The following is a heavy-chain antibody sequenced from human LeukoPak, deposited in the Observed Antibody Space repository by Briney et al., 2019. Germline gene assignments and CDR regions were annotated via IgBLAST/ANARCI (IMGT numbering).Heavy chain of an antibody. D-gene: IGHD4-23*01. CDR2: RRYDGNNK. CDR3: AKGDDYGANTRLPKYNWFDP. Sequence: GGSLRLSCAASGFTFTTCAMHWVRQAPGKGLEWVAYRRYDGNNKNYADSVKGRFTISRDNSKDMLYLQMNSLRPEDTAVYYCAKGDDYGANTRLPKYNWFDPWGQGTLVTVSS. V-gene: IGHV3-30*02. CDR1: GFTFTTCA. J-gene: IGHJ5*02.